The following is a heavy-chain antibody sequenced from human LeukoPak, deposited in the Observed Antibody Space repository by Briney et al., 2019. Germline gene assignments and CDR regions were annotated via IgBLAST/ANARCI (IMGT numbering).Heavy chain of an antibody. D-gene: IGHD5-24*01. CDR3: GRGGFNDY. CDR2: ISGSSDYT. Sequence: GVSLTLSCAASGFTFNDYYMSWIRPAPGEGREWGSYISGSSDYTNYADSVKGRFTISRDNTKNSLYLQMNSLRAEDTAVYYCGRGGFNDYWGQGTLVTVSS. CDR1: GFTFNDYY. J-gene: IGHJ4*02. V-gene: IGHV3-11*06.